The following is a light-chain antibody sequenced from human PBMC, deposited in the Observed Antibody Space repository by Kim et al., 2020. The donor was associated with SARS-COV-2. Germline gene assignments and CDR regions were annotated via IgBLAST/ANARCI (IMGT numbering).Light chain of an antibody. Sequence: GQRITISCSGSNSNIGGNLVSWYRQLPGPAPKVVLYGYNTRPPGVPDRISGSTSGTAASLAISGLRSEDDGDYYCATWDDRLNSPVFGGGTQLTVL. CDR2: GYN. CDR1: NSNIGGNL. CDR3: ATWDDRLNSPV. V-gene: IGLV1-44*01. J-gene: IGLJ3*02.